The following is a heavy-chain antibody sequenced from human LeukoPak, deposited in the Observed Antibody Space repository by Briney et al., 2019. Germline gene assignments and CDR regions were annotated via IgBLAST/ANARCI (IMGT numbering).Heavy chain of an antibody. CDR3: ARQAAYYDILTGWSAGSFDI. D-gene: IGHD3-9*01. CDR1: GGSISSSSYY. V-gene: IGHV4-39*01. J-gene: IGHJ3*02. Sequence: SETLSLTCTVSGGSISSSSYYWGWIRQPPGKRLEWIGSIYYSGSTYYNPSLKSRVTISVDTSKDQFSLKLSSVTAADTAVYYCARQAAYYDILTGWSAGSFDIWGQGTMVTVSS. CDR2: IYYSGST.